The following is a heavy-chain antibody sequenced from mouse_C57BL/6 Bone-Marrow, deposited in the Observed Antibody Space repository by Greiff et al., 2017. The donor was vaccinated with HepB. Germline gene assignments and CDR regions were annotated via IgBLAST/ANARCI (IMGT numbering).Heavy chain of an antibody. CDR2: ISGGGGNT. J-gene: IGHJ1*03. D-gene: IGHD2-1*01. V-gene: IGHV5-9*01. Sequence: EVKLMESGGGLVKPGGSLKLSCAASGFTFSSYTMSWVRQTPEKRLEWVATISGGGGNTYYPDSVKGRFTISRDNAKNTLYLQMSSLRSEDTALYYCARYDGNYWYFDVWGTGTTVTVSS. CDR1: GFTFSSYT. CDR3: ARYDGNYWYFDV.